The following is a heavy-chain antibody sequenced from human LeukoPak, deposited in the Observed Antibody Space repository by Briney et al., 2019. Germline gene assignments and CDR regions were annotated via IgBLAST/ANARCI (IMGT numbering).Heavy chain of an antibody. CDR3: ARVLSSSYAYDI. CDR1: GFTFSSYS. Sequence: GGSLRLSCAASGFTFSSYSMNWVRQAPGKGLEWVSSISSSSSYIYYADSVKGRFTISRDNAKNSLYLQMNSLRAEDTAVYYCARVLSSSYAYDIWGQGTMVTVSS. D-gene: IGHD6-6*01. V-gene: IGHV3-21*01. J-gene: IGHJ3*02. CDR2: ISSSSSYI.